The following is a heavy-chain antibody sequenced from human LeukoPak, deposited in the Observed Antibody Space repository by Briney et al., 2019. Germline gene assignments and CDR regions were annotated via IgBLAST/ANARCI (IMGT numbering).Heavy chain of an antibody. CDR1: GYTFTSYD. V-gene: IGHV1-8*01. CDR3: ARGPYDSRGQDYYYYYMDV. CDR2: MNPNSGNT. J-gene: IGHJ6*03. D-gene: IGHD3-22*01. Sequence: ASVKVSCKASGYTFTSYDINWVRQATGQGLEWMGWMNPNSGNTGYAQKFQGRVTITTDESTSTAYMELSSLRSEDTAVYYCARGPYDSRGQDYYYYYMDVWGRGTTVTVS.